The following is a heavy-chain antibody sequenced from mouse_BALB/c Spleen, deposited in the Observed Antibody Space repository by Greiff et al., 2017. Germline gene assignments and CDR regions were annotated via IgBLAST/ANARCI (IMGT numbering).Heavy chain of an antibody. V-gene: IGHV5-4*02. Sequence: EVKLMESGGGLVKPGGSLKLSCAASGFTFSDYYMYWVRQTPEKRLEWVATISDGGSYTYYPDSVKGRFTISRDNAKNNLYLQMSSLKSEDTAMYYCAREGYGYAFYAMGYWGQGTSVTVSS. D-gene: IGHD2-2*01. J-gene: IGHJ4*01. CDR3: AREGYGYAFYAMGY. CDR1: GFTFSDYY. CDR2: ISDGGSYT.